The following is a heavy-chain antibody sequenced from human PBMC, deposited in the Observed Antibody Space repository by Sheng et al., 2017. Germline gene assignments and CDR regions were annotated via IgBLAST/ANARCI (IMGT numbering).Heavy chain of an antibody. V-gene: IGHV4-39*07. J-gene: IGHJ6*02. D-gene: IGHD3-10*01. CDR2: IYYSGST. Sequence: QLQLQESGPGLVKPSETLSLTCTVSGGSISSSSYYWGWIRQPPGKGLEWIGSIYYSGSTYYNPSLKSRVTISVDTSKNQFSLKLSSVTAADTAVYYCARDTMGSGSARYGTSWGQGTHGPPSP. CDR1: GGSISSSSYY. CDR3: ARDTMGSGSARYGTS.